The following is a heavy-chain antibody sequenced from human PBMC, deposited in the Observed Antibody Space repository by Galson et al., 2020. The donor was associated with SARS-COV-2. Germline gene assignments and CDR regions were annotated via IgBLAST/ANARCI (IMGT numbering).Heavy chain of an antibody. Sequence: ETSETLSPTCAVYGGSFSGYYWSWIRQPPGKGLEWIGEINHSGSTNYNPSLKSRVTISVDTSKNQFSLKLSSVTAADTAVYYCARGVIYSGSYHYYFDYWGQGTLVTVAS. CDR3: ARGVIYSGSYHYYFDY. CDR1: GGSFSGYY. D-gene: IGHD1-26*01. V-gene: IGHV4-34*01. CDR2: INHSGST. J-gene: IGHJ4*02.